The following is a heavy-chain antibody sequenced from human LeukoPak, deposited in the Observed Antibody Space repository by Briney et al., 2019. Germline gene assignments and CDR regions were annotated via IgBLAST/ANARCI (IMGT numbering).Heavy chain of an antibody. CDR3: ARDVGGGYYLSTENH. V-gene: IGHV3-7*04. CDR1: GVTLGNYW. D-gene: IGHD3-3*01. Sequence: RPGGSLRLSCAASGVTLGNYWMAWVRQAPGKGLEWLANIKEDGSEINYVDSVKGRFTISRDNAKSSLYLQMDSLRVEDTAVYFCARDVGGGYYLSTENHWGQGTLVTVSS. J-gene: IGHJ5*02. CDR2: IKEDGSEI.